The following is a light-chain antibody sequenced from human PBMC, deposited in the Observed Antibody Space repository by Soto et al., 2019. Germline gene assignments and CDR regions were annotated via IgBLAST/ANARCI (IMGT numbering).Light chain of an antibody. V-gene: IGKV1-9*01. CDR1: QDVSRC. CDR3: QQRNSYVFA. Sequence: DIPLTQSPSFLSASVGDRVTITCRASQDVSRCLAWYQQKAGKAPNLLIYAASTLLSGVPSRFSDSASETEFTLTSSSLHPEDFATYSYQQRNSYVFAVGAGPKVDIK. CDR2: AAS. J-gene: IGKJ3*01.